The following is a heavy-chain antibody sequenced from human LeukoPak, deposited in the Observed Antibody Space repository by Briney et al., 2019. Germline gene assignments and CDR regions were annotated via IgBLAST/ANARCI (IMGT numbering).Heavy chain of an antibody. CDR3: AAYTGYRSGWYSYAPYYYYYYYMDV. D-gene: IGHD6-19*01. J-gene: IGHJ6*03. CDR1: GGSISSNSYY. V-gene: IGHV4-39*01. Sequence: PSETLSLTCTVSGGSISSNSYYWGWIRQPPGKGLEWIGSIYYSGTTYYNPSLKSRVTISVDTSKNQLSLKLSSVTAADTAVYYCAAYTGYRSGWYSYAPYYYYYYYMDVWGKGTTVTVSS. CDR2: IYYSGTT.